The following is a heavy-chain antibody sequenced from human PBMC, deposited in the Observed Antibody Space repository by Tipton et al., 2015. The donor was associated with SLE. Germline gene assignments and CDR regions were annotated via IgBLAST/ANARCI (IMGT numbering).Heavy chain of an antibody. CDR3: ARGSGCFDY. J-gene: IGHJ4*02. D-gene: IGHD1-26*01. CDR1: GGSISSYH. Sequence: TLSLTCTVSGGSISSYHWSWIRQPPGKGLEWIGYIYYSGSTNYNPSLKSRVTISVDTSKNQFSLKLSSVTAADTAVYYCARGSGCFDYWGQGTLVTVSS. V-gene: IGHV4-59*01. CDR2: IYYSGST.